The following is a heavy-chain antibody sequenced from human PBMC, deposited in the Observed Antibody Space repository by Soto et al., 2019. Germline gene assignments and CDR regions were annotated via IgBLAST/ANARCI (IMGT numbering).Heavy chain of an antibody. CDR3: ASGTLIGPFDY. CDR2: IWHDGSNK. J-gene: IGHJ4*02. D-gene: IGHD1-1*01. Sequence: GGSLRLSCAACGFIFSSFGMHWVRQAPGKGLEWVAVIWHDGSNKYYADSVKGRFTISRDNSNNTLYLQMNSLRVEDTAVYYCASGTLIGPFDYWGQGT. CDR1: GFIFSSFG. V-gene: IGHV3-33*01.